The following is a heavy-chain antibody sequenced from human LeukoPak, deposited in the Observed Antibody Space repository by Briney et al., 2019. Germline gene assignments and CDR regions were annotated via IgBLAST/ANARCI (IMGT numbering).Heavy chain of an antibody. J-gene: IGHJ6*02. CDR3: AKDRYRRYCTNGVCGVYYYYGMDV. D-gene: IGHD2-8*01. CDR2: ISGSGGST. CDR1: GFTFSSYA. V-gene: IGHV3-23*01. Sequence: GGSLRLSCAASGFTFSSYAMSWVRQAPGKGLEWVSAISGSGGSTYYADSVKGRFTISRDNSKNTLYLQMNSLRAEDTAVYYCAKDRYRRYCTNGVCGVYYYYGMDVWGQGTTVTVSS.